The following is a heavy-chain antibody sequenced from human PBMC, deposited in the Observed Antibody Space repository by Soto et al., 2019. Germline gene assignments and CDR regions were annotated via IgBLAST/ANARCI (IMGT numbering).Heavy chain of an antibody. CDR1: GFTFSSYA. V-gene: IGHV3-64*01. CDR3: ARDGRQWLVHHYYYMDV. J-gene: IGHJ6*03. CDR2: ISSNGGST. D-gene: IGHD6-19*01. Sequence: PGGSLRLSCAASGFTFSSYAMHWVRQAPGKGLEYVSAISSNGGSTYYANSVKGRFTISRDNSKNTLYLQMGSLRAEDMAVYYCARDGRQWLVHHYYYMDVWGKGTTVTVSS.